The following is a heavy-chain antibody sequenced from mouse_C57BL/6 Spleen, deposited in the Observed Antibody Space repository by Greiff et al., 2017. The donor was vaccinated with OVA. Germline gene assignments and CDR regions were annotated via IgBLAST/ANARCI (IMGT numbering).Heavy chain of an antibody. CDR1: GFTFSDYY. CDR3: ARNGYYEGAMDY. J-gene: IGHJ4*01. Sequence: EVMLVESEGGLVQPGSSMKLSCTASGFTFSDYYMAWVRQVPEKGLEWVANINYDGSSTYYLDSLKSRFIISRDNAKNILYLQMSSLKSEDTATYYCARNGYYEGAMDYWGQGTSVTVSS. V-gene: IGHV5-16*01. D-gene: IGHD2-3*01. CDR2: INYDGSST.